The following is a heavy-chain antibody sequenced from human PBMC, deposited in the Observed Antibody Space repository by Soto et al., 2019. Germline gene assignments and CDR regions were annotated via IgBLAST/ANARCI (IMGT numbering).Heavy chain of an antibody. CDR1: GFTFSSYA. CDR3: AREAAGNYFDY. J-gene: IGHJ4*02. V-gene: IGHV3-30-3*01. Sequence: RRLSCAASGFTFSSYAMHWVRQAPGKGLEWVAVISYDGSNKYYADSVKGRFTISRDNSKNTLYLQMNSLRAEDTAVYYCAREAAGNYFDYWGQGTLVTVSS. D-gene: IGHD6-19*01. CDR2: ISYDGSNK.